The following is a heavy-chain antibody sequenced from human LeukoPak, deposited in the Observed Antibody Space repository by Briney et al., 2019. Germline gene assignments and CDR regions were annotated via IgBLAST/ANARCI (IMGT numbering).Heavy chain of an antibody. CDR2: IKQDGSEK. CDR3: ARDSYSSGWYSHYFDY. Sequence: PGGSLRLSCAASGFTFSYHWMTWVRQAPGKGLEWVANIKQDGSEKYYVDSVKGRFTISRDNAKNSLYLQMNSLRAEDTAVYYCARDSYSSGWYSHYFDYWGQGTLVTVSS. CDR1: GFTFSYHW. J-gene: IGHJ4*02. D-gene: IGHD6-19*01. V-gene: IGHV3-7*01.